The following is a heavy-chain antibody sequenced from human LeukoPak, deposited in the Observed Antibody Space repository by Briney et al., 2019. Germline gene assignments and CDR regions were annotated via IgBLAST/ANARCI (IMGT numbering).Heavy chain of an antibody. Sequence: PGGSLRLSCAASGFTFSSYWMSWVRQAPGKGLEWVANIKQDGSEKYYVDSVKGRFTISRDNAKNSLYLQMNSLRAEDTAVYYCARDPAVRGVTTSYYYYYYGMDVWGQGTTVTVSS. CDR2: IKQDGSEK. CDR3: ARDPAVRGVTTSYYYYYYGMDV. D-gene: IGHD3-10*01. J-gene: IGHJ6*02. CDR1: GFTFSSYW. V-gene: IGHV3-7*01.